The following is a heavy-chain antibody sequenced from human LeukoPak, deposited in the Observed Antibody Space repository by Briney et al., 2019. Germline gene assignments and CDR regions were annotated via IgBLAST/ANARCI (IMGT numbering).Heavy chain of an antibody. CDR3: ARGSHDFWSGYRYFDY. CDR2: IYYSGST. CDR1: GFSLSTSGMC. D-gene: IGHD3-3*01. Sequence: SGPALVKPTQTLTLTCTFSGFSLSTSGMCVSWIRQPPGKALEWIGYIYYSGSTYYNPSLKSRITISVDTSKNQFSLKLTSVTAADTAVYYCARGSHDFWSGYRYFDYWGQGTLVTVSP. V-gene: IGHV4-30-4*08. J-gene: IGHJ4*02.